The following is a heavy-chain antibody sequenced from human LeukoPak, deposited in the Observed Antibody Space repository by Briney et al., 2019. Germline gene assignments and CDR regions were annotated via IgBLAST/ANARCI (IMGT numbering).Heavy chain of an antibody. CDR2: ISAYNGNT. CDR3: AREAPYMITFGGVIGPYFDY. D-gene: IGHD3-16*02. CDR1: GYTFTSYG. J-gene: IGHJ4*02. Sequence: GASVKVSCKASGYTFTSYGISWVRQAPGQGLEWMGWISAYNGNTNCAQKLQGRVTMTTDTSTSTAYMELRSLRSDGTAVYYCAREAPYMITFGGVIGPYFDYWGQGTLVTVSS. V-gene: IGHV1-18*01.